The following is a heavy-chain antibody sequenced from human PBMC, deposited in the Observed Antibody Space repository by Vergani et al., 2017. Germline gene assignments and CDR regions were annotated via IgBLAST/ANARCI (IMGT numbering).Heavy chain of an antibody. CDR2: IIPIFGTA. CDR1: GGTFSSYA. J-gene: IGHJ6*03. V-gene: IGHV1-69*01. CDR3: ARATIVGVVGDDHYYMDV. Sequence: QVQLVQSGAEVKKPGSSVKVSCKASGGTFSSYAISWVRQAPGQGLEWMGGIIPIFGTATYAQKFQGRVTITADESTSTAYMELSSLRAEDTAVYYCARATIVGVVGDDHYYMDVWGKGTTVTVSS. D-gene: IGHD3-3*01.